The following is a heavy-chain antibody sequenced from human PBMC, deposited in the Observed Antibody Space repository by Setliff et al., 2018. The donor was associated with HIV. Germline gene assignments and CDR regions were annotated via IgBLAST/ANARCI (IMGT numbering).Heavy chain of an antibody. CDR3: ARGTLGRHFSDY. Sequence: ASVKVSCKASGYSFTDYYVEWVRHAPGQGLEWMGWISPKTGATKYAEKFQGRVTMTSDTSTSTADMELFRLTSDDTAMYYCARGTLGRHFSDYWGLGTLVTVSS. J-gene: IGHJ4*02. CDR1: GYSFTDYY. D-gene: IGHD7-27*01. V-gene: IGHV1-2*02. CDR2: ISPKTGAT.